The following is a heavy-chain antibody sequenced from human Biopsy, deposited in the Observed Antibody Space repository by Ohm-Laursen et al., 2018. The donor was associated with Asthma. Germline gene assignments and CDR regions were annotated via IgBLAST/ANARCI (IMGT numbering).Heavy chain of an antibody. CDR3: ARDAPTGGYIDY. CDR1: GFTVSRDH. D-gene: IGHD7-27*01. J-gene: IGHJ4*02. CDR2: ITSSSSYI. Sequence: SLRLSCAASGFTVSRDHMFWVRQAPGKGLEWVSSITSSSSYIFYADSVKGRFTISRDNPRNSLYLQMNSLRAEDTAVYYCARDAPTGGYIDYWGQGILVTVSS. V-gene: IGHV3-21*01.